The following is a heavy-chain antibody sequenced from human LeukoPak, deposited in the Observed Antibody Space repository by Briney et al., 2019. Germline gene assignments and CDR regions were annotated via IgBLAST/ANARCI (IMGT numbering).Heavy chain of an antibody. Sequence: GGSLRLSCAASEFTFSSYAMSWVRQAPGKGLEWVSSISASGSLTSYADSVKGRFTLSRDNSKRVLFLQMNSLTVDDTAVYYWATGWFGETLPGPLDSWGQGTLVTVSS. D-gene: IGHD3-10*01. CDR1: EFTFSSYA. CDR2: ISASGSLT. J-gene: IGHJ4*02. V-gene: IGHV3-23*01. CDR3: ATGWFGETLPGPLDS.